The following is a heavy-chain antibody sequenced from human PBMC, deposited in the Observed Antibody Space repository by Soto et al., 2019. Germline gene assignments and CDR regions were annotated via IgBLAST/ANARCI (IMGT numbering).Heavy chain of an antibody. V-gene: IGHV3-30*02. Sequence: GGSLRLSCAASGFTFSSYGMHWVRQAPGKGLEWVAVIWYDGSNKYYADSVKGRFTISRDNSKNTLYLQMNSLRAEDTAVYYCAKDSDYDFWSGYIPFDPWGQGTLVTVSS. CDR1: GFTFSSYG. CDR3: AKDSDYDFWSGYIPFDP. CDR2: IWYDGSNK. D-gene: IGHD3-3*01. J-gene: IGHJ5*02.